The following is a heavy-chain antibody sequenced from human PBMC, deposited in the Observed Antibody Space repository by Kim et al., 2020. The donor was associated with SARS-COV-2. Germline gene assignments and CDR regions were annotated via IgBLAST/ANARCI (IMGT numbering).Heavy chain of an antibody. CDR1: GGSISSSSYY. D-gene: IGHD5-12*01. CDR2: IYYSGST. CDR3: ARSPWREWPLGWYFDY. V-gene: IGHV4-39*01. Sequence: SETLSLICTVSGGSISSSSYYWGWIRQPPGKGLEWIGSIYYSGSTYYNPSLKSRVTISVDTSNNQFSLKLSSVTAADTAVYYCARSPWREWPLGWYFDYWGQGALVTVSS. J-gene: IGHJ4*02.